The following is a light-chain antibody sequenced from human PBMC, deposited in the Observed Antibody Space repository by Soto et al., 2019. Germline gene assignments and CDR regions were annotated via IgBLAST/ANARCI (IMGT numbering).Light chain of an antibody. V-gene: IGKV1D-12*01. J-gene: IGKJ5*01. CDR3: QQTNSFPIT. CDR1: QAISSW. Sequence: DIPMTQSPSSVSASVGDRVTITCRASQAISSWLAWYQQKPGKAPKLLIYAASSLQGGVPSRFSGSGSGTDFTLTIHSLQPEDFATYYCQQTNSFPITFGQGTRLEIK. CDR2: AAS.